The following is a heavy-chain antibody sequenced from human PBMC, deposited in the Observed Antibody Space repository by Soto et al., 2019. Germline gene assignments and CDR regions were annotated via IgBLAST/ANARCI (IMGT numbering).Heavy chain of an antibody. J-gene: IGHJ4*02. CDR1: GFTFDDYS. Sequence: GGSLRLSCAASGFTFDDYSMHWVRQAPGKGLEWVSGISWNSGSIGYADSVKGRFTISRDNAKNSLYLQMNSLRAEDTALYYCAKLTGSVDYWGQGTLVTVSS. D-gene: IGHD1-20*01. V-gene: IGHV3-9*01. CDR3: AKLTGSVDY. CDR2: ISWNSGSI.